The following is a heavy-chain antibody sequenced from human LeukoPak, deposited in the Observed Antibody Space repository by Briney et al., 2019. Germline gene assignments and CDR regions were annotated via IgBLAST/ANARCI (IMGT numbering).Heavy chain of an antibody. CDR1: GGSFSGYY. CDR3: ARVGGYCSGGSCKKWFDP. Sequence: SETLSLTCAVYGGSFSGYYWSWIRQPPGKGLEWIGENNHSGSTNYNPSLKSRVTISVDTSKNQFSLKLSSVTAADTAVYYCARVGGYCSGGSCKKWFDPWGQGTLVTVSS. J-gene: IGHJ5*02. V-gene: IGHV4-34*01. D-gene: IGHD2-15*01. CDR2: NNHSGST.